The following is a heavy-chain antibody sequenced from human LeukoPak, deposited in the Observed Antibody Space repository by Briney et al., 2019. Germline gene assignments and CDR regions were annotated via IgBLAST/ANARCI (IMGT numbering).Heavy chain of an antibody. D-gene: IGHD3-10*01. CDR2: ITTSSTYT. V-gene: IGHV3-21*04. CDR1: GFSFSSYN. Sequence: GGSLRLSCEASGFSFSSYNMDWVRQTPGKGLEWISSITTSSTYTFYADSVKGRFTISRDNARNSLYLQMNSLRAEDTAVYYCAKDQGSGLGSYSWGYFDYWGQGTLVTVSS. CDR3: AKDQGSGLGSYSWGYFDY. J-gene: IGHJ4*02.